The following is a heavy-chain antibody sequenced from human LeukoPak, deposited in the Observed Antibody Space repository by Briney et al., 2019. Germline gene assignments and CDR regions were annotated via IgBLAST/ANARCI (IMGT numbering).Heavy chain of an antibody. J-gene: IGHJ3*02. CDR1: GGTFSSYA. D-gene: IGHD2-15*01. Sequence: SVKVSCMASGGTFSSYAISWVRQAPGQGLEWMGRIIPIFGTANYAQKFQGRVTITTDESTSTAYMELSSLRSEDTAVYYCANRIPGHPAEDAFDIWGQGTMVTVSS. CDR2: IIPIFGTA. CDR3: ANRIPGHPAEDAFDI. V-gene: IGHV1-69*05.